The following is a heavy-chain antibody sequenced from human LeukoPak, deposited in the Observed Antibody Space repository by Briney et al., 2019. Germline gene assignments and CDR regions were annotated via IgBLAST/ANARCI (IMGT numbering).Heavy chain of an antibody. CDR2: ISYDGSNK. D-gene: IGHD3-10*01. Sequence: GGSLRLSCAASGFTFSSYAMHWVRQAPGKGLEWVAVISYDGSNKYYADSVKDRFTISRDNSKNTLYLQMNSLRAEDTAVYYCARARLGESDAFDIWGQGTMVTVSS. CDR3: ARARLGESDAFDI. V-gene: IGHV3-30*04. CDR1: GFTFSSYA. J-gene: IGHJ3*02.